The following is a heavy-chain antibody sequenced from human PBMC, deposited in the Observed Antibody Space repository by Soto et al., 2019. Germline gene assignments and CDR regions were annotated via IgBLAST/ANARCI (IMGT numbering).Heavy chain of an antibody. D-gene: IGHD2-21*02. CDR3: ARRLSTRHTDWFDP. Sequence: PSETLSLTCTVSGGSISSSSYYWGWIRQPPGKGLEWIGSIYYSGSTYYNPSLKSRVTISVDTSKNQFSLKLSSVTAADTAVYYCARRLSTRHTDWFDPWGQGTRVTVSS. V-gene: IGHV4-39*01. CDR1: GGSISSSSYY. J-gene: IGHJ5*02. CDR2: IYYSGST.